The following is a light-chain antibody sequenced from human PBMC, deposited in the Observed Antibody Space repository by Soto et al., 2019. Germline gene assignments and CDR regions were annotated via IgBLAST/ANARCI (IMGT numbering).Light chain of an antibody. V-gene: IGKV3-11*01. CDR2: DAS. CDR1: QSISSY. J-gene: IGKJ1*01. Sequence: EIVLTQSPATLSLSPGERATLSCRASQSISSYLAWYQQKPGQAPRLLIYDASNRATGIPARFSGSGSGTDFTLTISSLEPEDCAVYYCQQRPSWTFGQGTKVEI. CDR3: QQRPSWT.